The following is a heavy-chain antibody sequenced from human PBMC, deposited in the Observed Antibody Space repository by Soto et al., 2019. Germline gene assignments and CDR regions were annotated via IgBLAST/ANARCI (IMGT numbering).Heavy chain of an antibody. Sequence: EVQLVQSGAEVRKPGESLKISCKTSGYSFTNYWIAWVRQKPGKGLEWMGIIQPADSDIRPGPSFQGQVIISADKSINTAYLQWSGLKGSDTAMYYCARQWPYCSSGSCYDSWGQGTLVSVSS. V-gene: IGHV5-51*01. CDR1: GYSFTNYW. CDR2: IQPADSDI. CDR3: ARQWPYCSSGSCYDS. J-gene: IGHJ4*02. D-gene: IGHD2-15*01.